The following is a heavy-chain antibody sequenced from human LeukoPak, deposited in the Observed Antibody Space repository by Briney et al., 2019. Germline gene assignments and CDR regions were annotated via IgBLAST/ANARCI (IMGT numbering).Heavy chain of an antibody. Sequence: SETLSLTCTVSGGSISSSTYYWGWIRQPPGKGLEWIGSIYYSGSTYYNPSLKSRVTISVDTSKNQFSLKLSSVSAADTAVYYCASPRSGSSGWYPFDYWGQGTLVTISS. V-gene: IGHV4-39*01. CDR1: GGSISSSTYY. D-gene: IGHD6-19*01. J-gene: IGHJ4*02. CDR3: ASPRSGSSGWYPFDY. CDR2: IYYSGST.